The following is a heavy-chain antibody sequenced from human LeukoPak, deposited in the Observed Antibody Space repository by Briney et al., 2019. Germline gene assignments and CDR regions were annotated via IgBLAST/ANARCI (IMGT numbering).Heavy chain of an antibody. Sequence: PGGSLRLSCTVSGFTVSSNSMSWVRQAPGKGLEWVSFIYSGGNTHNSDSVKGRFTISSDNSKNTLYLQMNSLRAEDTAVYYCARRAGDYSHPYDYWGQGTLVTVSS. CDR1: GFTVSSNS. J-gene: IGHJ4*02. D-gene: IGHD3-22*01. V-gene: IGHV3-53*01. CDR2: IYSGGNT. CDR3: ARRAGDYSHPYDY.